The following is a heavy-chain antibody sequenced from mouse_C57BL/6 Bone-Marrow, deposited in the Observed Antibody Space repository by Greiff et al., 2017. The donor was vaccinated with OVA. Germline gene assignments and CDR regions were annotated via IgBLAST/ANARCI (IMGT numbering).Heavy chain of an antibody. V-gene: IGHV1-50*01. D-gene: IGHD2-1*01. J-gene: IGHJ3*01. Sequence: QVQLKQPGAELVKPGASVKLSCKASGYTFTSYWMQWVKQRPGQGLEWIGEIDPSDSYTNYNQKFKGKATLTVDTSSSTAYMELRSLTSEDTAVYYCARDGNYWFAYWGQGTLVTVSA. CDR3: ARDGNYWFAY. CDR2: IDPSDSYT. CDR1: GYTFTSYW.